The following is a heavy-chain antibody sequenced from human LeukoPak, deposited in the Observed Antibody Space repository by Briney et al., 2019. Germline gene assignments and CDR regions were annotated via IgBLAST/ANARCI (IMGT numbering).Heavy chain of an antibody. CDR1: GFTFSSYG. Sequence: PGGSLRLSCAASGFTFSSYGMHWVRQAPGKGLEWVAFIRYDGSNKYYADSVKGRFTISRDNSKNTLYLQMNSLRAEDTAVYYCARGVGGQEKFYYYYYMDVWGKGTTVTVSS. J-gene: IGHJ6*03. CDR2: IRYDGSNK. CDR3: ARGVGGQEKFYYYYYMDV. D-gene: IGHD2-21*01. V-gene: IGHV3-30*02.